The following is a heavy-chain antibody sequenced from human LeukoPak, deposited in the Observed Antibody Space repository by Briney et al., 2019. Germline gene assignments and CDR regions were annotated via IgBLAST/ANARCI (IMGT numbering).Heavy chain of an antibody. CDR1: GGSFSGYY. D-gene: IGHD3-22*01. Sequence: SETLSLTCAVYGGSFSGYYWSWIRQPPGKGLEWIGEINHSGSTNYNPSLKSRVTISVDTSKNQFSLKLSSGTAADMAVNYCASQISPEYYYDSSGYYLDRYGMDVWGQGTTVTVSS. CDR3: ASQISPEYYYDSSGYYLDRYGMDV. CDR2: INHSGST. J-gene: IGHJ6*02. V-gene: IGHV4-34*01.